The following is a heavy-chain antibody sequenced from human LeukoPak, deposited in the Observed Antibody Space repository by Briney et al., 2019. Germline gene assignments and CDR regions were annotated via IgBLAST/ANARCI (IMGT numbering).Heavy chain of an antibody. V-gene: IGHV4-34*01. Sequence: PSETLSLTCAVYGGSFSGYSWNWIRQPPVKGLEWIGEINHSGGTNYNPSLKSRVTISVDTSKKQFSLELSSVTAADTAVYYCARASSGWYGLFDYWGQGTLVTVSS. CDR2: INHSGGT. J-gene: IGHJ4*02. CDR3: ARASSGWYGLFDY. D-gene: IGHD6-19*01. CDR1: GGSFSGYS.